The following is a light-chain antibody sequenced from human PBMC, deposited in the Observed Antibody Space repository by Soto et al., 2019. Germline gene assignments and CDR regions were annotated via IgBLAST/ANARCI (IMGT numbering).Light chain of an antibody. CDR1: QSINNNY. CDR3: QQYGGSPYT. Sequence: EIVLTQSPGTLSLSPGETATLSCRASQSINNNYLAWYQQKLGQAPRLLVYRASGRPGGIPDRFSGSGSGTDFTLTITRLEPEDLALYYCQQYGGSPYTFGQGTKLEIK. CDR2: RAS. J-gene: IGKJ2*01. V-gene: IGKV3-20*01.